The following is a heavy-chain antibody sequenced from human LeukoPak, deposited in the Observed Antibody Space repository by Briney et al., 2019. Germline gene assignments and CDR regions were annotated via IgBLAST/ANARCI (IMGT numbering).Heavy chain of an antibody. CDR3: ARSYGSGSYPWFDP. J-gene: IGHJ5*02. CDR1: GGSISSYH. V-gene: IGHV4-4*07. CDR2: IYSSGST. Sequence: SQTLSLTCTVSGGSISSYHWSWIRQPAGKGLEWIGRIYSSGSTNYNPSLKSRVTMSVDTSKNQFSLKLSSVTAADTAVYYCARSYGSGSYPWFDPWGQGTLVTVSS. D-gene: IGHD3-10*01.